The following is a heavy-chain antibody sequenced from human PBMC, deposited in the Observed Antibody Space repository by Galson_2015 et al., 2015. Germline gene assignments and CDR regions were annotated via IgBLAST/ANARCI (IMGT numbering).Heavy chain of an antibody. CDR3: ARDQGIVVVPAAMNWFDP. CDR2: IIPIFGTA. D-gene: IGHD2-2*01. V-gene: IGHV1-69*13. J-gene: IGHJ5*02. Sequence: SVKVSCKASRGTFSSYAISWVRQAPGQGLEWMGGIIPIFGTANYAQKFQGRVTITADESTSTAYMELSSLRSEDTAVYYCARDQGIVVVPAAMNWFDPWGQGTLVTVSS. CDR1: RGTFSSYA.